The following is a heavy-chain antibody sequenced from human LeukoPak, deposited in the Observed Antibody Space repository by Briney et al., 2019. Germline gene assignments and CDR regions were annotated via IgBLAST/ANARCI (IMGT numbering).Heavy chain of an antibody. CDR2: IYYSGST. CDR1: GGSTSSSSYY. D-gene: IGHD6-13*01. Sequence: SETLSLTCTVSGGSTSSSSYYWGWIRQPPGKGLEWIGSIYYSGSTYYNPSLKSRVTISVDTSKNQFSLKLSSVTAADTAVYYCARRSLSPGYSSSWYSRYYYYGMDVWGQGTTVTVSS. CDR3: ARRSLSPGYSSSWYSRYYYYGMDV. J-gene: IGHJ6*02. V-gene: IGHV4-39*01.